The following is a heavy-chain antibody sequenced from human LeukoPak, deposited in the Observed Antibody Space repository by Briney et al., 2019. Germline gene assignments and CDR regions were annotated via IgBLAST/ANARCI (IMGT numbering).Heavy chain of an antibody. D-gene: IGHD3-3*01. V-gene: IGHV1-2*06. CDR1: GYSFTGYY. CDR3: ARESPWSGYNQADEFAFDI. CDR2: INPNSGGT. Sequence: GASVKVSCTASGYSFTGYYMHWVWQAPGQGLGLVGRINPNSGGTNYAQKFQGRVTMTRDTSISTAYMELSRLRSDDTAVYYCARESPWSGYNQADEFAFDIWGQGTMVTVSS. J-gene: IGHJ3*02.